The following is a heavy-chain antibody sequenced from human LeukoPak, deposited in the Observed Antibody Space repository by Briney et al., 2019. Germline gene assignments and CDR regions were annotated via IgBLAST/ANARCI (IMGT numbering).Heavy chain of an antibody. J-gene: IGHJ5*02. V-gene: IGHV4-39*01. D-gene: IGHD3-22*01. CDR3: ARLYYDSRGYYWFDR. CDR1: GGSITSTSFY. Sequence: SETLSLTCTVSGGSITSTSFYWGWIRQPPGKGLAWLVSIYYSGSTYDNPSLKSRVTISVDRSKNQFSLKLSSVTAADTAVYYCARLYYDSRGYYWFDRWGQGTLVTVSS. CDR2: IYYSGST.